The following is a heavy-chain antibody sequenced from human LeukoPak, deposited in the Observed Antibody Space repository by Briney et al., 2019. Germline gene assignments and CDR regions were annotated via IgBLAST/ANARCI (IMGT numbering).Heavy chain of an antibody. CDR1: GYTFTSYY. Sequence: ASVKVSCKASGYTFTSYYMHWVRQAPGQGLEWMGIINPSGGSTSYAQKLQGRVTMTTDTSTSTAYMELRSLRSDDTAVYYCARDIVVVPAAILGYYYYGMDVWGQGTTVTVSS. CDR3: ARDIVVVPAAILGYYYYGMDV. V-gene: IGHV1-46*01. CDR2: INPSGGST. J-gene: IGHJ6*02. D-gene: IGHD2-2*02.